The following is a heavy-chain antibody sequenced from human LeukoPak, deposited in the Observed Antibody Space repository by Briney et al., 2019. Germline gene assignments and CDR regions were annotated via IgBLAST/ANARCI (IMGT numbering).Heavy chain of an antibody. CDR3: ASASHYYDSSGYPNGVFDY. D-gene: IGHD3-22*01. CDR1: GGSISSGLYY. Sequence: SETLSLTCTVSGGSISSGLYYWSWIRQPPGKGLEWIGSIYYSGSTYYNPSLKSRVTISADTSKNQFSLKLSSVTAADTAVYYCASASHYYDSSGYPNGVFDYWGQGTLVTVSS. J-gene: IGHJ4*02. V-gene: IGHV4-39*01. CDR2: IYYSGST.